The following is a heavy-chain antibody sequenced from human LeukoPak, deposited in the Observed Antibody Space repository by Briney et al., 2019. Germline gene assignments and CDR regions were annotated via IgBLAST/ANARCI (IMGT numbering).Heavy chain of an antibody. CDR2: FDPEDGET. V-gene: IGHV1-24*01. J-gene: IGHJ4*02. D-gene: IGHD3-10*01. CDR1: GYPLTELS. CDR3: AMPGNLWFGELFAGLDY. Sequence: ASVKVSCQVSGYPLTELSMHWVRPAPGKGLEWMGGFDPEDGETIYAQKFQGRVTITEDTSTDTAYMELSSLRSEDTAVYYCAMPGNLWFGELFAGLDYWGQGTLVTVSS.